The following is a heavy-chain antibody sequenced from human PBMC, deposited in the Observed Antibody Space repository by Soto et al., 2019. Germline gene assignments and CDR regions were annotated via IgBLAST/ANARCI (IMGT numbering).Heavy chain of an antibody. CDR1: GFTFSSYG. J-gene: IGHJ4*02. CDR2: ISYDGSNK. CDR3: AKVPYSSGWTFDY. V-gene: IGHV3-30*18. Sequence: GGSLRLSCAASGFTFSSYGMHWVRQAPGKGLERVAVISYDGSNKYYADSVKGRFTISRDNSKNTLYLQMNSLSVEYTAVYYCAKVPYSSGWTFDYWGQGTLVTVSS. D-gene: IGHD6-19*01.